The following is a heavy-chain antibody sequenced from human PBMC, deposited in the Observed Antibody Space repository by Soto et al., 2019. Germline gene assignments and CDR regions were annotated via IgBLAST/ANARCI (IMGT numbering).Heavy chain of an antibody. J-gene: IGHJ6*02. CDR2: IYYSGST. Sequence: SETLSLTCTVSGGSISSGGYYWSWIRQHPGKGLEWIGYIYYSGSTYYNPSLKSRVTISVDTSKNQFSLNLSSVTAADTAVYYCARGLFRGVITPYYYFAMDVWGQGTTVTVSS. CDR3: ARGLFRGVITPYYYFAMDV. CDR1: GGSISSGGYY. V-gene: IGHV4-31*03. D-gene: IGHD3-10*01.